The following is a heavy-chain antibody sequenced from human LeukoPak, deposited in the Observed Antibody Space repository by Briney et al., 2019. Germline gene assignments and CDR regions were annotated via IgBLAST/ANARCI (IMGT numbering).Heavy chain of an antibody. CDR2: FSSSSSYI. CDR3: ARDYSYSSSAAPHT. J-gene: IGHJ4*02. CDR1: GFTFSSYA. V-gene: IGHV3-21*01. Sequence: GGSLRLSCAASGFTFSSYAMSWVRQAPGKGLEWVSSFSSSSSYIYYADSVKGRFTISRDNAKNSLYLQMNSLRAEDTAVYYCARDYSYSSSAAPHTWGQGTLVTVSS. D-gene: IGHD6-6*01.